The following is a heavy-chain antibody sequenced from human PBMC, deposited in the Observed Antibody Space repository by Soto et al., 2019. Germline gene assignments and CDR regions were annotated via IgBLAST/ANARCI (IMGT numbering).Heavy chain of an antibody. CDR2: VIGSGVNV. J-gene: IGHJ4*02. V-gene: IGHV3-23*01. CDR3: AKGSAFECKGAICYPFDH. CDR1: GFTVSSNYA. Sequence: PVGSLRLSCAASGFTVSSNYAINWVRLAPGKRLEWVSSVIGSGVNVFYADSVKGRFTISRDNSKNTVYLEMNSLRADDTAEYFCAKGSAFECKGAICYPFDHWGRGTLVTVSS. D-gene: IGHD3-10*01.